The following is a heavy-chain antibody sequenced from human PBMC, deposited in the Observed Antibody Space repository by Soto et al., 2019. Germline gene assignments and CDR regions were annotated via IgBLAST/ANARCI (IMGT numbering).Heavy chain of an antibody. CDR2: IYPGDSDT. CDR3: ARLLPEGGVYYYYYYMDV. CDR1: GYSFTSYW. D-gene: IGHD3-16*01. V-gene: IGHV5-51*01. J-gene: IGHJ6*03. Sequence: LGESLKISCKGSGYSFTSYWIGWVRQMPGKGLEWMGIIYPGDSDTRYSPSFQGQVTISADKSISTAYLQWSSLKASDTAMYYCARLLPEGGVYYYYYYMDVWGKGTTVTVSS.